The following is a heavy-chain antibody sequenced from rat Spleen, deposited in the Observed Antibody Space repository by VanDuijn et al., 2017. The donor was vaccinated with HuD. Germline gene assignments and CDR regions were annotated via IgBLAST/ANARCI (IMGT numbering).Heavy chain of an antibody. J-gene: IGHJ3*01. D-gene: IGHD1-11*01. CDR1: GFTFSNYH. V-gene: IGHV5-25*01. Sequence: EVQLVESGGGLVRPGGSLKLSCSVSGFTFSNYHMAWVRQAPTKGLEWVASISTGGGDTYYRDSVKGRFTISRDIAKSILFLEMDSLRSEDTATYYCARPTEGIAWFAYWGQGTLVTVSS. CDR3: ARPTEGIAWFAY. CDR2: ISTGGGDT.